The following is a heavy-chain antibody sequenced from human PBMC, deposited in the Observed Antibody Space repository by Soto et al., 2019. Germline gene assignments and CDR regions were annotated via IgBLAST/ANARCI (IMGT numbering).Heavy chain of an antibody. Sequence: QLQLQESGSGLVKPSQTLSLTCAVSGGSISSGGYSWSWIRQPPGKDLEWIGYIYHSGSTYYNPSLKRRVPRSVERSKNQFSLKLSSVTAADTAVYYCARDRRKQLGPNYFDYWGQGTLVTLAS. CDR2: IYHSGST. V-gene: IGHV4-30-2*01. J-gene: IGHJ4*02. D-gene: IGHD6-6*01. CDR1: GGSISSGGYS. CDR3: ARDRRKQLGPNYFDY.